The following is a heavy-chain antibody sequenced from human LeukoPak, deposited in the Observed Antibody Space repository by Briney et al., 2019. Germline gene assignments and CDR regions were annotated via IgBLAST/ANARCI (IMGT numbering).Heavy chain of an antibody. Sequence: SETLSLTCAVYGGSFSGYYWSWIRQPAGKGLEWIGRIYTSGSTNYNPSLKSRVTMSVDTSKNQFSLKLSSVTAADTAVYYCARGPLLHCTNGVCYISPYFDYWGQGTLVTVSS. V-gene: IGHV4-59*10. CDR1: GGSFSGYY. J-gene: IGHJ4*02. CDR3: ARGPLLHCTNGVCYISPYFDY. D-gene: IGHD2-8*01. CDR2: IYTSGST.